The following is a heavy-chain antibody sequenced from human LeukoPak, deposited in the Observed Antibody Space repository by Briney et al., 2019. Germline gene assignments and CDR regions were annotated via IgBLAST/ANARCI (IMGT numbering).Heavy chain of an antibody. CDR1: GFTFTTNA. V-gene: IGHV3-23*01. Sequence: PGGSLRLSCAASGFTFTTNAMSWVRQAPGKGLEWVSAISGRTGGIYYADSVKGRFTISRDNSKSTLYLQVDSLRAEDTAVYYCAKCGNSGCHLIDYWGQGTLVTVSS. CDR3: AKCGNSGCHLIDY. CDR2: ISGRTGGI. J-gene: IGHJ4*02. D-gene: IGHD5-12*01.